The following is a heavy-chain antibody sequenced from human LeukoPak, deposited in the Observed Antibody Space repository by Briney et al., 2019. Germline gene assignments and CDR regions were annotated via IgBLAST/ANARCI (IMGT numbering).Heavy chain of an antibody. CDR3: ARDRAPKTVTSEVDAFDI. CDR2: IIPIFGTA. J-gene: IGHJ3*02. V-gene: IGHV1-69*13. CDR1: GGTFSSYA. Sequence: AASVKVSCKASGGTFSSYAISWVRQAPGQGLEWMGGIIPIFGTANYAQKFQGRVTITADESTSTAYMELSSLRSEDTAVYYCARDRAPKTVTSEVDAFDIWGQGTMVTVSS. D-gene: IGHD4-17*01.